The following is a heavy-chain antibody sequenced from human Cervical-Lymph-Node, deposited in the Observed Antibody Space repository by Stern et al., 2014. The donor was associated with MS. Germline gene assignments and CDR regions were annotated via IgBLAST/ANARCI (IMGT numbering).Heavy chain of an antibody. J-gene: IGHJ4*02. Sequence: MQLVESGPGLVKPSQTLSLTCTVSGGSFSGGRYFWSWIRQPAGKGLEWIGRIYASGGAIYNPSLKSRVSISVDTSKNQFSLKLTSGTAADTAVYYCAREAGSYYGPPFDYWGQGTLVTVSS. CDR1: GGSFSGGRYF. V-gene: IGHV4-61*02. D-gene: IGHD1-26*01. CDR3: AREAGSYYGPPFDY. CDR2: IYASGGA.